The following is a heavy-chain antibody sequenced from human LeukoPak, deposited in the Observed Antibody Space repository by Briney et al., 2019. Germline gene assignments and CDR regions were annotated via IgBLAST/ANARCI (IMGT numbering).Heavy chain of an antibody. Sequence: GGSLRLSCAGSGFTFSSHWIGWVRQAPGKGLEWVAHINQDGSQKYYVDSVEGRFAISRDNSKNTLYLQMNSLRAEDTAVYYCARASSRIIDYWGQGTLVTVSS. V-gene: IGHV3-7*01. CDR3: ARASSRIIDY. D-gene: IGHD3-16*01. CDR2: INQDGSQK. J-gene: IGHJ4*02. CDR1: GFTFSSHW.